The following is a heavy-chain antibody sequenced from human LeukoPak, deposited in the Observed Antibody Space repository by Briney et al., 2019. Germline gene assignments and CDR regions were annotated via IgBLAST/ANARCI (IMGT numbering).Heavy chain of an antibody. D-gene: IGHD3-22*01. Sequence: SETLSLTCTVSGGSISSYYWSWIRQPAGKGLEWIGRIYTSGSTNYNPSLKSRVTMSVDTSKIQFSLKLSSVTAADTAVYYCARETETRLYYYDSSGYLYYFDYWGQGTLVTVSS. J-gene: IGHJ4*02. CDR2: IYTSGST. CDR1: GGSISSYY. CDR3: ARETETRLYYYDSSGYLYYFDY. V-gene: IGHV4-4*07.